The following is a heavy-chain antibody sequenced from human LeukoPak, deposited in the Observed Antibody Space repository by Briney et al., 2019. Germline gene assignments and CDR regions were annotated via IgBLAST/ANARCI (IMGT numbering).Heavy chain of an antibody. CDR3: ARKNGLDY. CDR2: IRFVDSSK. CDR1: GFTFSHYE. Sequence: GGSLRLSCAASGFTFSHYEMNWVRQAPGKGLEWISYIRFVDSSKSYADSVKGRFTISRDNAKNSLYLQMNSLRAEDTAVYYCARKNGLDYWGQGTLVTVSS. J-gene: IGHJ4*02. V-gene: IGHV3-48*03.